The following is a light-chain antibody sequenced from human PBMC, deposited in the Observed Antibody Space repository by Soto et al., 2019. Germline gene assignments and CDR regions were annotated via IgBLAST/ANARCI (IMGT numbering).Light chain of an antibody. CDR1: QSLLHSDGYNH. V-gene: IGKV2-28*01. Sequence: DVVMTQSPLSLPVTPGEPASISCRSSQSLLHSDGYNHLDWFLQRPGQSPQVLIYLGSNRAPGVPDRVSGSGTGTDLTLKMSRVEAEDVGVYYCMQALQTPLTVGGGTKVEIK. CDR3: MQALQTPLT. CDR2: LGS. J-gene: IGKJ4*01.